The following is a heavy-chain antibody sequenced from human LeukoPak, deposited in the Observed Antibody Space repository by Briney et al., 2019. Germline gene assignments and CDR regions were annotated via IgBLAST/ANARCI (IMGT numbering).Heavy chain of an antibody. CDR1: GGSISSYH. CDR3: AREAYCGGDCYSGFDY. J-gene: IGHJ4*02. V-gene: IGHV4-59*01. Sequence: SETLSLTCTVSGGSISSYHRSWIRPPPGKGLEWIGNIYYSGSTNYNPSLKSRVTISVDTSKNQFSLKLSSVTAADTAVYYCAREAYCGGDCYSGFDYWGQGTLVTVSS. CDR2: IYYSGST. D-gene: IGHD2-21*02.